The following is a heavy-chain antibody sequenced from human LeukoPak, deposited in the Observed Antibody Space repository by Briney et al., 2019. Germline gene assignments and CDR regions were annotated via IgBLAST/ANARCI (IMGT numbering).Heavy chain of an antibody. CDR1: GFTFSSYA. CDR3: ASIAAAENYFDY. J-gene: IGHJ4*02. CDR2: ISYDGSNK. D-gene: IGHD6-13*01. Sequence: PGRSLRLSCAASGFTFSSYAMHWVRQAPSKGLEWVAVISYDGSNKYYADSVKGRFTISRDNSKNTLYLQMNSLRAEDTAVYYCASIAAAENYFDYWGQGTLVTVSS. V-gene: IGHV3-30-3*01.